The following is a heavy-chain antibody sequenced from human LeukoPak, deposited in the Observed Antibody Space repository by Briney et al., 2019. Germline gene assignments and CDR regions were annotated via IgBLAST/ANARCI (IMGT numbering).Heavy chain of an antibody. V-gene: IGHV3-53*04. J-gene: IGHJ6*02. D-gene: IGHD3-3*01. CDR3: ARFLGRITISGVVPYGMDV. Sequence: GGSLRLSCAASGFTVSSNYMTWVRPAPGKGLEWVSLIYSAGGTYYTDSVKGRFTISRHSSKNTLYLQMNSLRGEDTAVYYCARFLGRITISGVVPYGMDVWGQGTTVTVSS. CDR2: IYSAGGT. CDR1: GFTVSSNY.